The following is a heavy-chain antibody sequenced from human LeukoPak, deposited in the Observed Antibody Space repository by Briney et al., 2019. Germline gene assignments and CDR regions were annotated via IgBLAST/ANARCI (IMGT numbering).Heavy chain of an antibody. Sequence: SLTLSHTCTASGVTMRGAGFYWTWIRQRPGRGLEWIGYTYYSGTTYYNPSLESRVTISIDTSQSQFSLKMSSVTAADTAVYYCARDFWSGYGYFDSWGQGVLVTVSS. CDR2: TYYSGTT. CDR1: GVTMRGAGFY. J-gene: IGHJ4*02. V-gene: IGHV4-31*03. D-gene: IGHD3-3*01. CDR3: ARDFWSGYGYFDS.